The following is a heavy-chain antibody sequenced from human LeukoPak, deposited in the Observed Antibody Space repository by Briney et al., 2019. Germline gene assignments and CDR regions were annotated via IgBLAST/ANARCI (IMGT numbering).Heavy chain of an antibody. J-gene: IGHJ4*02. CDR1: RFTVSSNY. CDR3: ARVATRMHN. D-gene: IGHD5-12*01. V-gene: IGHV3-66*01. CDR2: IYSGGST. Sequence: HSGGSLRLSCAASRFTVSSNYMSWVRQAPGKGLEWVSVIYSGGSTYYADSVKGRFTISRDNSKNTLYLQMNSLRAEDTAVYYCARVATRMHNWGQGTLVTVSS.